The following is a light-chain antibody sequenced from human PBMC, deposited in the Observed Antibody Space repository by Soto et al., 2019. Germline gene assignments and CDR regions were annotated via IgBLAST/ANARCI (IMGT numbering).Light chain of an antibody. Sequence: EIVLTQSPGTLSLSPEERATLSCRASQSVSSSYLAWYQQKPGQAPRLLIYGASSRATGIPDRFSGSGSGTDFTLTISRLEPEDFAVYYCQQYGSSPTFGPGTKVDIK. CDR1: QSVSSSY. CDR2: GAS. J-gene: IGKJ3*01. CDR3: QQYGSSPT. V-gene: IGKV3-20*01.